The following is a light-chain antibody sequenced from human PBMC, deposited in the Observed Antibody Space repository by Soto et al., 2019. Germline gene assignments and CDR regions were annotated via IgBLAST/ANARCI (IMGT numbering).Light chain of an antibody. CDR2: DVS. V-gene: IGLV2-14*03. CDR1: SSDIGGYHY. CDR3: KSYTSRRTLV. J-gene: IGLJ2*01. Sequence: QSALTQPASVSGSPGQSITISCIGTSSDIGGYHYVSWYQQHPGKVPKLLIYDVSSRPSGISNRFSGSKSGNTASLTISGLQAEDEAEYYCKSYTSRRTLVFGGGTKLTVL.